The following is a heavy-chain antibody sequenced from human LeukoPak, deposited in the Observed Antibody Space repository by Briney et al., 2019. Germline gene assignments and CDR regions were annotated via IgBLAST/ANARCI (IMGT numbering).Heavy chain of an antibody. J-gene: IGHJ4*02. CDR2: ISGSGGYI. D-gene: IGHD6-13*01. CDR3: ASHSSSWYGFDY. Sequence: GGSLRLSCAASGFTFSSYSMDWVRQAPGKGLEWVSSISGSGGYIYYADSVKGRFTISRDNSKNTLYLQMNSLRAEDTAVYYCASHSSSWYGFDYWGQGTLVTVSS. CDR1: GFTFSSYS. V-gene: IGHV3-21*04.